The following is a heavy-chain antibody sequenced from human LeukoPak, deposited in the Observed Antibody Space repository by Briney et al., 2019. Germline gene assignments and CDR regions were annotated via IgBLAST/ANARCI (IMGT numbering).Heavy chain of an antibody. Sequence: GGSLRLSCAASGFTFSSYSMTWVRRAPGKGLEWVSSISSSSSYIYYADSVKGRFTISRDNAKNSLYLQMNSLRAEDTAVYYCASVEAYCGGDCYGWGQGTLVTVSS. CDR2: ISSSSSYI. J-gene: IGHJ4*02. D-gene: IGHD2-21*02. CDR1: GFTFSSYS. CDR3: ASVEAYCGGDCYG. V-gene: IGHV3-21*01.